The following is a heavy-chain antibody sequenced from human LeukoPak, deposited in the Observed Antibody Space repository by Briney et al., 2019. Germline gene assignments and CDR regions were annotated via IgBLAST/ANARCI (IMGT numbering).Heavy chain of an antibody. J-gene: IGHJ3*02. D-gene: IGHD5-18*01. CDR1: GYTFTGYY. V-gene: IGHV1-18*04. CDR3: ARTIQPDAFDI. Sequence: GASVKVSCKASGYTFTGYYMHWVRQAPGQGLEWMGWISAYNGNTNYAQKLQGRVTMTTDTSTSTAYMELRSLRSDDTAVYYCARTIQPDAFDIWGQGTMVTVSS. CDR2: ISAYNGNT.